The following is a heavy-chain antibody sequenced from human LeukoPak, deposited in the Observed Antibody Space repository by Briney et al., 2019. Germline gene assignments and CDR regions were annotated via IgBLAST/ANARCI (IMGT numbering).Heavy chain of an antibody. CDR2: IYSSGTT. CDR3: ARGANWGSPDY. Sequence: SETLSLTCTVTGGSISSYYWSWIRQPAGRGLEWIGLIYSSGTTNYNPSLKSRVTISLDTSKNQFSLKLSSVTAADTAVYYCARGANWGSPDYWGQGTLVTVSS. CDR1: GGSISSYY. J-gene: IGHJ4*02. V-gene: IGHV4-4*07. D-gene: IGHD7-27*01.